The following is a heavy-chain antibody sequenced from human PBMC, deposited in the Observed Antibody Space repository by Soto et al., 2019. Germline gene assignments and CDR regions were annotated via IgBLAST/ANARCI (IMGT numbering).Heavy chain of an antibody. V-gene: IGHV3-23*01. Sequence: EVQLLASGGGLVQPGGSLRLSCAASGFTFSSYAMSWVRQAPGKGLEWVSAISGSGGSTYYADSVKGRFTISRDNSKNTLYLQMNSLRAEDTAVYYCANDFYGDYYYGMDVWGQGTTVTVSS. CDR1: GFTFSSYA. CDR2: ISGSGGST. D-gene: IGHD3-3*01. CDR3: ANDFYGDYYYGMDV. J-gene: IGHJ6*02.